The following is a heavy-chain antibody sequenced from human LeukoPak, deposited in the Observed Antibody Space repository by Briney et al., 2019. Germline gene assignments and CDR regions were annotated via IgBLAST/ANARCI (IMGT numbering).Heavy chain of an antibody. CDR1: VGSFSGYY. D-gene: IGHD3-10*01. Sequence: SESLSLTCAVYVGSFSGYYWSWIRQPPGKGLEWSGEINHSGSTNYNSSLKSRVTISVDTSKNQFSLKLSSVTAADTAVYYCARGYYGSGSHCCHMDVWGKGTTITVS. J-gene: IGHJ6*03. V-gene: IGHV4-34*01. CDR2: INHSGST. CDR3: ARGYYGSGSHCCHMDV.